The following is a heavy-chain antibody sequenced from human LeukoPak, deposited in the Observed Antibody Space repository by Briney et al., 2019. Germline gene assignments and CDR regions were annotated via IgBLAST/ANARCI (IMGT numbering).Heavy chain of an antibody. CDR1: GFTFSSYW. Sequence: GGSLRLSCAASGFTFSSYWMNWVRQAPGKGMEWVANIKQDGSEKYYVDSVEGRFTVSRDNAKNSLYLQMNSLRAEDTAVYYCARDVHSPRFCMDVWGKGTTVTVSS. D-gene: IGHD2-21*01. CDR2: IKQDGSEK. J-gene: IGHJ6*03. V-gene: IGHV3-7*01. CDR3: ARDVHSPRFCMDV.